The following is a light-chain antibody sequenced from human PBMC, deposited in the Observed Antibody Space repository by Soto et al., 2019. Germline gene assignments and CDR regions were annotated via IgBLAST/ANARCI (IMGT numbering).Light chain of an antibody. J-gene: IGLJ2*01. CDR1: SSDLGGYNY. V-gene: IGLV2-14*01. Sequence: QSALTQPASVSGSPGQSITISCTGTSSDLGGYNYVSWYQQHPGKAPKLMIYDVSNRPSGVSNRFSGSKSGNTASLTISGRQAEEEADYYCSSYTGGSTPVVFGGGTKLTVL. CDR3: SSYTGGSTPVV. CDR2: DVS.